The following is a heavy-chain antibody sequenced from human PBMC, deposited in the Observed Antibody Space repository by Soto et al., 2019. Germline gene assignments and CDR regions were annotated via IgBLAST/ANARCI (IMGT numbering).Heavy chain of an antibody. Sequence: EVQLLESGGGLVQPGGSLRLSCAASGFTFSNYAMSWVRQAPGKGQEWVSAISGSGGGTYYADSVKGRFTISRDNSKNTLYLKRNSPTVEDSAVYYWAKGAAFDIWGQGTLVTVSS. CDR1: GFTFSNYA. J-gene: IGHJ3*02. CDR2: ISGSGGGT. V-gene: IGHV3-23*01. CDR3: AKGAAFDI.